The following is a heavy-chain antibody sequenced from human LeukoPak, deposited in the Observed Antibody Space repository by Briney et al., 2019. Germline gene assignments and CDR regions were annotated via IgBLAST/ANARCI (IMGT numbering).Heavy chain of an antibody. CDR2: IKQDESEK. CDR3: ARDRDSSGWRFDY. D-gene: IGHD6-19*01. J-gene: IGHJ4*02. CDR1: EFTFIGYG. V-gene: IGHV3-7*03. Sequence: GGSLRLPGQPSEFTFIGYGMGWAGQAPGKGLDGLANIKQDESEKYYVDSVKGRFTISRDNAKNSLYLQMNSLRAEDTAVYYCARDRDSSGWRFDYWGQGTLVTVSS.